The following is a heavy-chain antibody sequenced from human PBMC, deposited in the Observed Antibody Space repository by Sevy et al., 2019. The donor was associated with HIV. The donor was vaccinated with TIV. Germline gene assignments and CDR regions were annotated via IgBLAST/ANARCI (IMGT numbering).Heavy chain of an antibody. D-gene: IGHD3-22*01. J-gene: IGHJ4*02. CDR1: GYNFSGYG. V-gene: IGHV5-51*01. Sequence: GESLKISCKGSGYNFSGYGVGWVRQMPGKGLEWMGIIYPTDSHIIYSPSLQGQVTISVAKSITTAYLQWRSLKTSDTAMYYCARSSFYYDNSGFYPFDFWGQGTLVTVS. CDR2: IYPTDSHI. CDR3: ARSSFYYDNSGFYPFDF.